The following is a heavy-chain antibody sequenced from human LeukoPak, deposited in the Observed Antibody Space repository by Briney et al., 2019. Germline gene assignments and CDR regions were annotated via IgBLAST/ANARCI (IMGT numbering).Heavy chain of an antibody. CDR3: TRSVRNGHIDY. CDR2: MNPKSGYT. V-gene: IGHV1-8*02. Sequence: ASVKVSCKASGYTFTSYYMHWVRQAPGQGLEYLGWMNPKSGYTGYAQKFQGRVTMTRSTSISTAYMELSSLTFEDTAVYYCTRSVRNGHIDYWGQGTLVTVSP. D-gene: IGHD2-21*01. CDR1: GYTFTSYY. J-gene: IGHJ4*02.